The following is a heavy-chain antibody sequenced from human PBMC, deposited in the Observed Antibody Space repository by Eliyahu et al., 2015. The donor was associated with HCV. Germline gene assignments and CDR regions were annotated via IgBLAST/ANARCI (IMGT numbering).Heavy chain of an antibody. J-gene: IGHJ5*02. Sequence: QVQLQESGPGLVKPSETLSLTCTVSGGSITTYYWSWIRQPPGKGLEWIGYIHYSGSTNYNPSLKSRVTISLDTSKNQFSLKLTSMTAADTAMYYCASGGGGIAVTGTGGWFDPWGQGTLVTVSS. CDR2: IHYSGST. CDR1: GGSITTYY. V-gene: IGHV4-59*01. D-gene: IGHD6-19*01. CDR3: ASGGGGIAVTGTGGWFDP.